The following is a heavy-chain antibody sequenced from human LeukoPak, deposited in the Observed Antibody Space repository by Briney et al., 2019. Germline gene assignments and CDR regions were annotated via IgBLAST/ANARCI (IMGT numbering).Heavy chain of an antibody. Sequence: PGGSLRLSCADSGFTFSDAWMKWVRQAPGKGLEWVGRVKSEIDGGTVDYATPVKGRFAISRDDGQKTMYLEMNNLKIEDTAMYFCTTDLGGYNWSSDWFDPWGQGTLVIVSS. J-gene: IGHJ5*02. V-gene: IGHV3-15*01. CDR3: TTDLGGYNWSSDWFDP. CDR2: VKSEIDGGTV. D-gene: IGHD5-24*01. CDR1: GFTFSDAW.